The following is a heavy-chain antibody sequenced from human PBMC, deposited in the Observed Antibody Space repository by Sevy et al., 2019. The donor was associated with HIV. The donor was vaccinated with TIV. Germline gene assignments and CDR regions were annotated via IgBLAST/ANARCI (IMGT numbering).Heavy chain of an antibody. CDR1: GFTFDDYA. V-gene: IGHV3-9*01. J-gene: IGHJ6*03. D-gene: IGHD2-8*01. CDR2: ISWNSGNI. CDR3: AKDTRKRGGGGYCTNDICSAPMDV. Sequence: GGSLRLSCAASGFTFDDYAMHWVRQAPGKGLEWVAGISWNSGNIDYVDSVKGRFTISRNNAKRSLYLQMNSLRAEDTALYYCAKDTRKRGGGGYCTNDICSAPMDVWGRGTTVTVSS.